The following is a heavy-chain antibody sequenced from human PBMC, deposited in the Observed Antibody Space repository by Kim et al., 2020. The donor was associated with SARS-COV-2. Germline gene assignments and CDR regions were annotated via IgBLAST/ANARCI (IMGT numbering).Heavy chain of an antibody. V-gene: IGHV4-31*03. J-gene: IGHJ4*02. CDR1: GVSVNTGGYY. CDR3: ARVRMGHSTPFDH. CDR2: IHYDGSP. Sequence: SETLSLTCSISGVSVNTGGYYWSWIRQHAGKGLEWIAYIHYDGSPFYNPALEARVSISLDRAENQLSLKLTAMTAADTAVYYCARVRMGHSTPFDHWGQGTLVSVSS. D-gene: IGHD2-15*01.